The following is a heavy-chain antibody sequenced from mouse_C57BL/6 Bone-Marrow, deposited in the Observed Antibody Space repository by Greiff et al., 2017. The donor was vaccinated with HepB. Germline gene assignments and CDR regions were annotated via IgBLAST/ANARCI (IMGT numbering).Heavy chain of an antibody. Sequence: EVKLMESGGGLVQPGGSLSLSCAASGFTFTDYYMSWVRQPPGKALEWLGFIRNKANGYTTEYSASVKGRFTISRDNSQSILYLQMNALRAEDSATYYCARYMITTYFDYWGQGTTLTVSS. J-gene: IGHJ2*01. V-gene: IGHV7-3*01. CDR3: ARYMITTYFDY. CDR1: GFTFTDYY. CDR2: IRNKANGYTT. D-gene: IGHD1-1*01.